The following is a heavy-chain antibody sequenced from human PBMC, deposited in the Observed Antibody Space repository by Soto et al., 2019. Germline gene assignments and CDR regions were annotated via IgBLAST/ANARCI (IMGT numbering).Heavy chain of an antibody. Sequence: PSETLSLTCSVSSDSMNSGGYYWSWIRQHPGKGLEWIGYIYYSGSTNYNPSLKSRVTISVDTSKNQFSLKLSSVTAADTAVYYCARGYSYGYDYWGQGTLVTVSS. CDR2: IYYSGST. D-gene: IGHD5-18*01. J-gene: IGHJ4*02. CDR1: SDSMNSGGYY. CDR3: ARGYSYGYDY. V-gene: IGHV4-61*08.